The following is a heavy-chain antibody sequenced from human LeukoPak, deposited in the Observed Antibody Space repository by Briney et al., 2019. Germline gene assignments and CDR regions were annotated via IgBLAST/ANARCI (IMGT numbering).Heavy chain of an antibody. Sequence: ASVKVSCKASGGTFSSYAISLVRQAPGQGLECMGGIIPIFGTANYAQKFQGRVTITTDEPTSTAYMELSSLRSEDTAAYYCARERIVGAIFDYWGQGTLVTVSS. CDR2: IIPIFGTA. V-gene: IGHV1-69*05. D-gene: IGHD1-26*01. CDR1: GGTFSSYA. J-gene: IGHJ4*02. CDR3: ARERIVGAIFDY.